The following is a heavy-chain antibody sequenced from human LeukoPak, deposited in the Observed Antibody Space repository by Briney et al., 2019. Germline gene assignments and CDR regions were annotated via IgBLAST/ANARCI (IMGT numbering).Heavy chain of an antibody. D-gene: IGHD6-19*01. CDR2: INPNSGGT. J-gene: IGHJ4*02. V-gene: IGHV1-2*02. CDR3: ASPGGDSSGWYGLDY. CDR1: GYTFTSYY. Sequence: ASVKVSCKASGYTFTSYYMHWVRQAPGQGLEWMGWINPNSGGTNYAQKFQGRVTMTRDTSISTAYMELSRLRSDDTAVYYCASPGGDSSGWYGLDYWGQGTLVTVSS.